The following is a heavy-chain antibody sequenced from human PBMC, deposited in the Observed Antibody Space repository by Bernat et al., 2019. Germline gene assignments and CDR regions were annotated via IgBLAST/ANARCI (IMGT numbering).Heavy chain of an antibody. Sequence: EVQLVESGGGLVQPGGSLRLSCAASGFTFDIYWMSWVRQAPGKGLEWVANIKQDGSEEHYVDSVKGRFTISRDNAKNLVYLQMNSLRGEDTAVYYCARMGNTYGQYNWFDPWGQGTLVTVAS. J-gene: IGHJ5*02. CDR2: IKQDGSEE. CDR3: ARMGNTYGQYNWFDP. CDR1: GFTFDIYW. D-gene: IGHD2-8*01. V-gene: IGHV3-7*01.